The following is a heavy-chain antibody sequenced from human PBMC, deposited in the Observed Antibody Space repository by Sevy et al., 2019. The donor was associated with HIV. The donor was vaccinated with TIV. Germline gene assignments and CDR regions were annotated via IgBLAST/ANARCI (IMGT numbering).Heavy chain of an antibody. CDR1: GFTFDHIA. J-gene: IGHJ4*02. CDR2: ISWNSGDI. D-gene: IGHD5-18*01. CDR3: AKDWLRGYRYGYPHY. V-gene: IGHV3-9*01. Sequence: GGSLRLSCAVTGFTFDHIAFHWVRQAPGKGVEWVSGISWNSGDIGYADSVKGRFTISRDNAKKAVYLQMNSLRVGDTALYYCAKDWLRGYRYGYPHYWGQGTLVTVSS.